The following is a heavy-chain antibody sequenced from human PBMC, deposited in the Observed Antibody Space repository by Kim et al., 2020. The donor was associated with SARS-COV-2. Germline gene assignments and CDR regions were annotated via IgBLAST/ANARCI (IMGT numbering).Heavy chain of an antibody. Sequence: GGSLRLSCAASGFTFSSYAMHWVRQAPGKGLEWVAVISYDGSNKYYADSVKGRFTISRDNSKNTLYQQMNSLRAEDTAVYYCARDMDEITIFLGDDYYYYYGMDVWGQGTTVTVSS. J-gene: IGHJ6*02. CDR3: ARDMDEITIFLGDDYYYYYGMDV. D-gene: IGHD3-9*01. V-gene: IGHV3-30*04. CDR2: ISYDGSNK. CDR1: GFTFSSYA.